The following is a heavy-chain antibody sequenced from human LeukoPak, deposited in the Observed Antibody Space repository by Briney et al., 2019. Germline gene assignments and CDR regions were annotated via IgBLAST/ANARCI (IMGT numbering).Heavy chain of an antibody. CDR2: ISYDGSNR. D-gene: IGHD3-16*01. J-gene: IGHJ5*02. Sequence: GGSLRLSCAASGFTFNSYGMHWVRQAPGKGLEWVAVISYDGSNRYYADSVKGRFTISRDNSKNTLYLQMNSLRTEDTAVYYCASQSYARFDPWGQGTLVTVSS. CDR3: ASQSYARFDP. V-gene: IGHV3-30*03. CDR1: GFTFNSYG.